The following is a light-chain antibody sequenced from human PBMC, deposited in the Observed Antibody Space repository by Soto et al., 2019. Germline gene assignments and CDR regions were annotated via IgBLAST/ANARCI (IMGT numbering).Light chain of an antibody. CDR2: DAA. J-gene: IGKJ2*02. CDR1: QSFISTY. CDR3: QQYGTSPCT. V-gene: IGKV3-20*01. Sequence: ETVLTQSPGTLSLSPGERATLSCRASQSFISTYLAWYQQKPGQAPRLLIFDAASRAPGIPDRFIGSGSGTDFALTISRLEPEDCAVYFCQQYGTSPCTFGQGTKLEIK.